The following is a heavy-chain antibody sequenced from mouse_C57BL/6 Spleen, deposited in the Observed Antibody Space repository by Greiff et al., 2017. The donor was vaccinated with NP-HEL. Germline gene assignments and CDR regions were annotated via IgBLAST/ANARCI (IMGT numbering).Heavy chain of an antibody. D-gene: IGHD1-1*01. J-gene: IGHJ4*01. V-gene: IGHV1-59*01. CDR3: AKITTNYAMDY. CDR1: GYTFTSYW. Sequence: QVQLQQPGAELVRPGTSVKLSCKASGYTFTSYWMHWVQQRPGQGLEWIGVIDPSDSYTNYNQKFKGKATLTVDTSSSTAYMQLSSLTSEDSAVYYCAKITTNYAMDYWGQGTSVTVSS. CDR2: IDPSDSYT.